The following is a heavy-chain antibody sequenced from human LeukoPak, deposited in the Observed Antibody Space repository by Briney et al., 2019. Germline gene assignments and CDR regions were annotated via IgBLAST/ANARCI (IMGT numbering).Heavy chain of an antibody. CDR1: GFTFNSYG. V-gene: IGHV3-21*01. CDR2: ISSSSNYI. Sequence: GGSLRLSCAASGFTFNSYGMNWVRQAPGKGLEWVSSISSSSNYIYYAVSVQGQFTISRDNAKNSLYLQMNNLRAEDTAVYYCAKDEAVGKANDYWGQGTLVTVSS. J-gene: IGHJ4*02. D-gene: IGHD7-27*01. CDR3: AKDEAVGKANDY.